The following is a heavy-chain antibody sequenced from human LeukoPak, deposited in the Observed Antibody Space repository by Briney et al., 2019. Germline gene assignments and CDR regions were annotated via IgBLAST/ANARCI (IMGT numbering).Heavy chain of an antibody. V-gene: IGHV4-34*01. CDR3: ARLTPGPRSYGSGTRRDY. Sequence: SETLSLNCAVYGGSFSGYYWSWIRQPPGKGLEWIGNINHSGSTNYNPSLKSRVTISVDTSKNQFSLKRSSVTAADTAVYYCARLTPGPRSYGSGTRRDYWGQGTLVTVSS. CDR2: INHSGST. J-gene: IGHJ4*02. CDR1: GGSFSGYY. D-gene: IGHD3-10*01.